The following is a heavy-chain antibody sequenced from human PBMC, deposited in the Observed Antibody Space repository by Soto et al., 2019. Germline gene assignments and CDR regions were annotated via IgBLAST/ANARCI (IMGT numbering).Heavy chain of an antibody. CDR3: ARDEGLYYRRPGDY. CDR1: GFTFSTYA. V-gene: IGHV3-30*04. D-gene: IGHD3-10*01. CDR2: ISYDGKIK. J-gene: IGHJ4*02. Sequence: QVQLVESGGGVVQPGRSLRVSCAASGFTFSTYAMHWVRQAPGKGLEWVALISYDGKIKNYADSVKGRFTSSRDESKNTLYLQTNSPRTEDTAVYYCARDEGLYYRRPGDYWGQGTLVTVSS.